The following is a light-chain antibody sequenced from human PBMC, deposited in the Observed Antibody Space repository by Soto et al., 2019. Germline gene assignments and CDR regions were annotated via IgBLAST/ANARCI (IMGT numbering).Light chain of an antibody. J-gene: IGKJ1*01. CDR3: QQYNNWPRT. CDR2: GAS. Sequence: EMEMTQSPATLSVSPGERATLSCRASQSVSSNLAWYQQKPGQAPRLLIYGASTRATGIPARFSGSGSGTEFTLTISSLQSEDFAVYYCQQYNNWPRTFGQGPKVEIK. V-gene: IGKV3-15*01. CDR1: QSVSSN.